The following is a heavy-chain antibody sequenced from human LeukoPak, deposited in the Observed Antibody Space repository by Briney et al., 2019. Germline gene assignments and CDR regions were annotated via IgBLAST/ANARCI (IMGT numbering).Heavy chain of an antibody. J-gene: IGHJ4*02. CDR1: GVTFSNYA. CDR2: ISGSGDTT. V-gene: IGHV3-23*01. Sequence: PGGSLRLSCAASGVTFSNYAMSWVRQAPGKGLEWASTISGSGDTTYYTDSVKGRFTISRDNSKNTLYLQMNSLRAEDTAVYYCAGAARAGLFDYWGQGTLVTVSS. CDR3: AGAARAGLFDY. D-gene: IGHD6-6*01.